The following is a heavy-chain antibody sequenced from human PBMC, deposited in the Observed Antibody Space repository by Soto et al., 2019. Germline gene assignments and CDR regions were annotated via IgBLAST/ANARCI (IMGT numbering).Heavy chain of an antibody. CDR1: GGSVSSGSYY. V-gene: IGHV4-61*01. Sequence: SETLSLTCTVSGGSVSSGSYYWSWIRQPPGKGLEWIGYIYYSGSTNYNPSLKSRVTISVDTSKNQFSLKLSSVTAADTAVYYCARHEIIPVWMGQIYNWFDPWGQGTLVTVSS. D-gene: IGHD3-3*01. CDR2: IYYSGST. J-gene: IGHJ5*02. CDR3: ARHEIIPVWMGQIYNWFDP.